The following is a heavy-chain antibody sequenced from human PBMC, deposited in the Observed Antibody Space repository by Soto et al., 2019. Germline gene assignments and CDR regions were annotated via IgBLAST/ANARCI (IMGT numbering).Heavy chain of an antibody. J-gene: IGHJ5*02. Sequence: SGTLSLTCTVSGGAIRTFYWAWVRQTAGKGLEWIGRIYSSGSTKYNPALQSRVTMSLDTSNNQFSLRLTSVTAADTAVYYCARGQRFSDWFDPWGQGTLVTVSS. CDR3: ARGQRFSDWFDP. CDR2: IYSSGST. D-gene: IGHD3-3*01. CDR1: GGAIRTFY. V-gene: IGHV4-4*07.